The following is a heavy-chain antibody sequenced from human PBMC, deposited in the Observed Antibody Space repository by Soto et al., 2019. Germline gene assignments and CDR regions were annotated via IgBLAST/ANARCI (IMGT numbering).Heavy chain of an antibody. Sequence: SLSLSSPASGVPFWAYAMSWFSPHHRRGLEGVGFIRNKAYGGTTEYAASVRGRFTISRDDSKNIAYLQMNSLKTEDTAVYYCTRAALGYCRDTNCPRLDDWDQGTLVTVSS. V-gene: IGHV3-49*03. CDR3: TRAALGYCRDTNCPRLDD. J-gene: IGHJ4*01. D-gene: IGHD2-2*01. CDR2: IRNKAYGGTT. CDR1: GVPFWAYA.